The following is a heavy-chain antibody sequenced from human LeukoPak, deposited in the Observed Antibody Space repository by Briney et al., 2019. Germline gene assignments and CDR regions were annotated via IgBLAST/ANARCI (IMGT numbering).Heavy chain of an antibody. D-gene: IGHD3-22*01. CDR3: ARERDYYDSSGYGMFYDY. CDR2: ISSSSSYI. J-gene: IGHJ4*02. V-gene: IGHV3-21*01. CDR1: GFTFSSYS. Sequence: PWGSLRLSCAASGFTFSSYSMNWVRQAPGKGLEWVSSISSSSSYIYYADSVKGRFTISRDNAKNSLYLQMNSLRAEDTAVYYCARERDYYDSSGYGMFYDYWGQGTQVTVSS.